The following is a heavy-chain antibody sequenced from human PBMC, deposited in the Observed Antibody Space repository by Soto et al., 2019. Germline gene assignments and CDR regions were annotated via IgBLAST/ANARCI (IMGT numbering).Heavy chain of an antibody. J-gene: IGHJ6*02. CDR3: ACNPLGTPPYGLDF. CDR1: GYTFTRYA. D-gene: IGHD2-15*01. V-gene: IGHV1-3*01. Sequence: ASVKVSCKDSGYTFTRYAMHWVRQASGQRQEWMGWINAGNGNTKYSQKIQGRVTITRDTSARTAYMELSSARSEDTAVYNCACNPLGTPPYGLDFWAQGTPVTVSS. CDR2: INAGNGNT.